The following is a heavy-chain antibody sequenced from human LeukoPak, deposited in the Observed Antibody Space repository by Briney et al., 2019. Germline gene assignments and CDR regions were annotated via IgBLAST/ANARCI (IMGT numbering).Heavy chain of an antibody. CDR1: GGSISSSSYY. D-gene: IGHD3-9*01. V-gene: IGHV4-39*07. CDR3: ARDLRGQGHFDWYRGRNWFDP. CDR2: IYYSGST. J-gene: IGHJ5*02. Sequence: SETLSLTCTVSGGSISSSSYYWGWIRQPPGKGLEWVGSIYYSGSTYYNPSLKSRVTISVDTSKNQFSLKLSSVTAADTAVYYCARDLRGQGHFDWYRGRNWFDPWGQGTLVAVSS.